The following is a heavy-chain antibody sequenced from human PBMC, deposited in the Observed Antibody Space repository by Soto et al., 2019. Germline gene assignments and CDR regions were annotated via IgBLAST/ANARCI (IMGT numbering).Heavy chain of an antibody. CDR3: ASDPYHYGSGF. J-gene: IGHJ4*02. D-gene: IGHD3-10*01. V-gene: IGHV3-11*01. CDR2: ISGGGTNT. CDR1: GFRFSDHY. Sequence: GVLRLSCAASGFRFSDHYMTWIRQAPGKGLEWVSKISGGGTNTYYADSVKGRFTVSRDNAKNSLYLQMNSLRAEDTAVYYCASDPYHYGSGFWGQGTLVTVSS.